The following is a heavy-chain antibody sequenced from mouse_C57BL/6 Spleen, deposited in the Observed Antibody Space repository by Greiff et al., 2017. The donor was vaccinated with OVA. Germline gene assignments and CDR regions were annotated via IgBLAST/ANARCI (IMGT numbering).Heavy chain of an antibody. V-gene: IGHV1-55*01. J-gene: IGHJ4*01. CDR3: ARWDGNVPYYYAMDY. D-gene: IGHD2-1*01. Sequence: VQLQQSGAELVKPGASVKMSCKASGYTFTSYWITWVKQRPGQGLEWIGDIYPGSGSTNYNEKFKSKATLTVDTSSSTAYMQLSSLTSEDSAVYYCARWDGNVPYYYAMDYWGQGTSVTVSS. CDR2: IYPGSGST. CDR1: GYTFTSYW.